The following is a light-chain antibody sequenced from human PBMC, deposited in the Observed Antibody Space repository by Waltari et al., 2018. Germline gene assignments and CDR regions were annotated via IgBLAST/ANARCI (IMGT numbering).Light chain of an antibody. CDR3: LQYQAYHLT. CDR1: QDITKY. Sequence: DIQMTQSPSSLSASVGDRVTITCRASQDITKYLAWFQQKPGRAPKSLIYGAFILQSGVSSNFSGSGSWTDFTLNIPSLQPEDFGTYYCLQYQAYHLTVGGGTKVDIK. CDR2: GAF. J-gene: IGKJ4*01. V-gene: IGKV1-16*02.